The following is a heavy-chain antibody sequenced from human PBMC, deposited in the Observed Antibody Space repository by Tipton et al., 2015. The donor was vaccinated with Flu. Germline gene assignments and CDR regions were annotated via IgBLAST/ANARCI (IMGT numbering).Heavy chain of an antibody. V-gene: IGHV1-46*01. J-gene: IGHJ3*02. CDR2: INPSGGST. D-gene: IGHD3-10*01. CDR3: AIVAGTAGGQTGAFDI. CDR1: GYTFTSYY. Sequence: QLVQSGAEVKKPGASVKVSCKASGYTFTSYYMHWVRQAPGQGLEWMGIINPSGGSTSYAQKFQGRVTMTRDTSTSTVYMELSSLRSEDTAVYYCAIVAGTAGGQTGAFDIWGQGIMVTVSS.